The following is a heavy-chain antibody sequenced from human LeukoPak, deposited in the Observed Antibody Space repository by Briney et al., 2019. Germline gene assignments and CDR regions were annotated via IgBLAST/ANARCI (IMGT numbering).Heavy chain of an antibody. J-gene: IGHJ6*03. CDR2: ITPYNGNT. D-gene: IGHD7-27*01. CDR3: ARALGSYYYYYYYMDV. CDR1: GYTFSKFG. V-gene: IGHV1-18*01. Sequence: ASVKVSCKTSGYTFSKFGINWVRQVPGQGLEWMGWITPYNGNTQTAQKFQGRLTMTTDISTNTAYMELRSLRSDDTAVYYCARALGSYYYYYYYMDVWGKGTTVTVSS.